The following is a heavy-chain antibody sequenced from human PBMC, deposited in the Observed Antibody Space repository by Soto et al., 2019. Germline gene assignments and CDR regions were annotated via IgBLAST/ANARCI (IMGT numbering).Heavy chain of an antibody. Sequence: ASVKVSCKASGYTFTSYYMHWVRQAPGQGLEWMVIINPSGGSTSYAQKFQGRVTMARDTSTSTVYMELSSLRSEDTAVYYCARGGPPLLGLWYYYCGMDVWGQGTTVTVSS. CDR2: INPSGGST. CDR1: GYTFTSYY. V-gene: IGHV1-46*01. D-gene: IGHD2-21*01. CDR3: ARGGPPLLGLWYYYCGMDV. J-gene: IGHJ6*02.